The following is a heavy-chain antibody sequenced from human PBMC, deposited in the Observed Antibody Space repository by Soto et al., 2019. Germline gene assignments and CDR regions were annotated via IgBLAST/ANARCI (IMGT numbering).Heavy chain of an antibody. CDR2: ISYDGSNK. Sequence: QVQLVESGGGVVQPGRSLRLSCAASGFTFSSYAMHWVRQAPGKGLEWVAVISYDGSNKYYADSVKGRFTISRDNSKNPLYLQMSSLRAEDTAVYYCARTPLGIYWGQGTLVTVSS. CDR3: ARTPLGIY. J-gene: IGHJ4*02. D-gene: IGHD3-10*01. V-gene: IGHV3-30-3*01. CDR1: GFTFSSYA.